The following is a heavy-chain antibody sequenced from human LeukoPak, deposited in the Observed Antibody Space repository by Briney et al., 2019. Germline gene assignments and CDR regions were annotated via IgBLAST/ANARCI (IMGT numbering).Heavy chain of an antibody. J-gene: IGHJ4*02. Sequence: SQTLSLTCAISGDSVSSNSASWSWIRQSPSRGLEWLGRTKYRSKWDNDYAESVKSRMTINPDTSKNQFSLQVNPVTPEDTAVYYCAREPRDRGRLFDYWGQGTLVTVSS. D-gene: IGHD1-26*01. CDR2: TKYRSKWDN. V-gene: IGHV6-1*01. CDR3: AREPRDRGRLFDY. CDR1: GDSVSSNSAS.